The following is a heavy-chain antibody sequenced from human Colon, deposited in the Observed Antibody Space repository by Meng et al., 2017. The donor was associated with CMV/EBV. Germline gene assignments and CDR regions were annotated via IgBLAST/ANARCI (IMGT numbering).Heavy chain of an antibody. J-gene: IGHJ4*02. CDR3: VRSLNDASGQFRDY. CDR2: ISPYSGHT. D-gene: IGHD3-3*01. V-gene: IGHV1-18*01. Sequence: ASVKVSCKASGYIFTTFGITWVRQAPGQGPEWMGWISPYSGHTNSAPKFQGRITLTTDTSTSTAYMDLRSLTSDDTAVYYCVRSLNDASGQFRDYWGQGTLVTVS. CDR1: GYIFTTFG.